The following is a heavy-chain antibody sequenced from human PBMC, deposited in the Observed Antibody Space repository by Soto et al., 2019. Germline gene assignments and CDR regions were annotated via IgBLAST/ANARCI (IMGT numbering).Heavy chain of an antibody. Sequence: QVQLQQWGAGLLKPSETLSLTCAVYGGSFSGYYWSWIRQPPGKGLEWIGEINHSGSTNYNPSLKSRVTISVDTSKNQFSLKLSSATAADTAVYYCAREGADITGTTLYDYWGQGTLVTVSS. CDR3: AREGADITGTTLYDY. D-gene: IGHD1-7*01. V-gene: IGHV4-34*01. J-gene: IGHJ4*02. CDR2: INHSGST. CDR1: GGSFSGYY.